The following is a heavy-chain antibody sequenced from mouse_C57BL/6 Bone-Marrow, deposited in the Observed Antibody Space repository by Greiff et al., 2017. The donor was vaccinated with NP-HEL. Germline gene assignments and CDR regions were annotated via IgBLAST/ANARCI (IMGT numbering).Heavy chain of an antibody. Sequence: QVQLQQSGAELVKPGASVKMSCKASGYTFTSYWITWVKQRPGQGLEWIGDIYPGSGSTNYNEKFKSKATLTVDTSSSTAYMQLSSLTSEDSAVYYCARGIIPYYYGSSYDYFDYWGQGTTLTVSS. CDR1: GYTFTSYW. J-gene: IGHJ2*01. CDR2: IYPGSGST. D-gene: IGHD1-1*01. V-gene: IGHV1-55*01. CDR3: ARGIIPYYYGSSYDYFDY.